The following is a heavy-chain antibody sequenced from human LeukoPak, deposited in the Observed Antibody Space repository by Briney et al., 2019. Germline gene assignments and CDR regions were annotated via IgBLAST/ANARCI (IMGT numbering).Heavy chain of an antibody. CDR3: ARRAGAFSHPYDY. V-gene: IGHV3-53*01. Sequence: GGSLRLSCTVSGFTVSSNSMSWVRQAPGKGLEWVSFIYSGSTHYSDSVKGRFTISRDNSKNTLYLQMNSLRAEDTAVYYCARRAGAFSHPYDYWGQGTLVTVSS. CDR2: IYSGST. D-gene: IGHD2/OR15-2a*01. CDR1: GFTVSSNS. J-gene: IGHJ4*02.